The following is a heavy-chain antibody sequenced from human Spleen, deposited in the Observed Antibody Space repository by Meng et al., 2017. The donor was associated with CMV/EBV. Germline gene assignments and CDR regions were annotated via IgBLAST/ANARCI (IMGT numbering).Heavy chain of an antibody. V-gene: IGHV4-39*07. D-gene: IGHD4-11*01. Sequence: QVVRLGSGPGPVNPSESLALTCSVSGASISSSSHKHWAWTRQPPGKGLVWIGTIYYTGTTYYNPSLKSRVTISVDTSKNQFSLKLSSGTAADTAVYYCARVAYSNWFDPWGQGTLVTVSS. J-gene: IGHJ5*02. CDR2: IYYTGTT. CDR3: ARVAYSNWFDP. CDR1: GASISSSSHKH.